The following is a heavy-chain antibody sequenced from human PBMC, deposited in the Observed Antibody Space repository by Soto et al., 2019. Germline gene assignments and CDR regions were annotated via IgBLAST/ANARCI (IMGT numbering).Heavy chain of an antibody. CDR3: ARSTRHDYSKRSYDYGMDV. Sequence: QVQLVQSGAEVKKPGASVKVSCKASGYPFTSYAMHWLRQAPGQRLELMGRINAGTGTTKYTQKFPGRVTITMDTSASTAYMELSSLRYEDTAVDYGARSTRHDYSKRSYDYGMDVWGQGTTVTVSS. J-gene: IGHJ6*02. CDR2: INAGTGTT. D-gene: IGHD4-4*01. CDR1: GYPFTSYA. V-gene: IGHV1-3*01.